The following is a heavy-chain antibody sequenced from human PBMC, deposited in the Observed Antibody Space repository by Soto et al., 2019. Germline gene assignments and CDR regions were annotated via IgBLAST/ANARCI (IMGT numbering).Heavy chain of an antibody. CDR1: GGSVSSNSYS. CDR3: ARLNGYCVSTNCHGYYGMDV. V-gene: IGHV4-39*01. Sequence: QLQLQESGPGLMKPSETLSLTCTVSGGSVSSNSYSWGWIRQSPGKGLEWIGTIYSSENTYYNPSLLSRVTISVDTSKNEFSLRLSSVTAADTAVYYCARLNGYCVSTNCHGYYGMDVWGQGTTVTVSS. D-gene: IGHD2-2*03. CDR2: IYSSENT. J-gene: IGHJ6*02.